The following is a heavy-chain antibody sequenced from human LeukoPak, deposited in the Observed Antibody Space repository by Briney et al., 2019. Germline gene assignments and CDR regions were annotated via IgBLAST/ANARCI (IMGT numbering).Heavy chain of an antibody. V-gene: IGHV3-48*04. CDR3: AKASGYSYGYYMDV. J-gene: IGHJ6*03. CDR2: ISSSGSTI. D-gene: IGHD5-18*01. CDR1: GFTFSSYA. Sequence: GGSLRLSCAASGFTFSSYAMSWVRQAPGKGLEWVSYISSSGSTIYYADSVKGRFTISRDNAKNSLYLQMNSLRAEDTAVYYCAKASGYSYGYYMDVWGKGTTVTVSS.